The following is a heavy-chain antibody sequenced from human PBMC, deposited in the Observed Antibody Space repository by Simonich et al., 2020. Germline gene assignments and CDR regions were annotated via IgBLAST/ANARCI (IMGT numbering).Heavy chain of an antibody. CDR2: IYHIGST. Sequence: QVQLQESGPGLVKPSETLSLTCAVSGYSISCGYYWGWIRQPPGKGLEWIGSIYHIGSTYYTPSLKSRGTISVDTSKNQFSLKLSSVTAADTAVYYCARVDNWNYFDYWGQGTLVTVSS. CDR1: GYSISCGYY. CDR3: ARVDNWNYFDY. J-gene: IGHJ4*02. V-gene: IGHV4-38-2*01. D-gene: IGHD1-20*01.